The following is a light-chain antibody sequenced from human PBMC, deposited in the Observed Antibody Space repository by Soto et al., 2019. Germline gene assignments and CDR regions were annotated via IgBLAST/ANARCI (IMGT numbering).Light chain of an antibody. Sequence: QSALTQPPSASGTPGQTVSISCSGSSSNIGSYPVYWYQQLPGTAPKLLINSDDQRPSGVPDRFSASKSGTSASLAISGLRSEDEADYYCAAWDASLSGHVFGAGTKVTVL. CDR1: SSNIGSYP. CDR2: SDD. CDR3: AAWDASLSGHV. J-gene: IGLJ1*01. V-gene: IGLV1-47*02.